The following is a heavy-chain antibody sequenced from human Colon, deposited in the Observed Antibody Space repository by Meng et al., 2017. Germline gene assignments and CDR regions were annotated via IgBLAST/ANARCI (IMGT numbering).Heavy chain of an antibody. CDR1: GYTFTTYD. D-gene: IGHD3-22*01. Sequence: QVQLVQSGAEMKKPGASVKVSCKASGYTFTTYDINWVRQATGQGLEWMGWMNPDSGDTGYAQKFQGRLTMTRDTSISAAYMKLTSLRSEDTAVYYCARGGYYYDSSGFRAALDYWGQGALVTVSS. J-gene: IGHJ4*02. V-gene: IGHV1-8*01. CDR2: MNPDSGDT. CDR3: ARGGYYYDSSGFRAALDY.